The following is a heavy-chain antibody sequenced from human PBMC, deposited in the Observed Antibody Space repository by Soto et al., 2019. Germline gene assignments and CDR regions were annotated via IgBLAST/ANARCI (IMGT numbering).Heavy chain of an antibody. CDR3: AKEKRYFDWLLPTSGWFDP. CDR1: GFTFSSYA. Sequence: GGSLRLSCAASGFTFSSYAMSWVRQAPGKGPKWVSAISGSGGSTYYADSVKGRFTISRDNSKNTLYLQMNSLRAEDTAVYYCAKEKRYFDWLLPTSGWFDPWGQGTLVTVSS. D-gene: IGHD3-9*01. V-gene: IGHV3-23*01. CDR2: ISGSGGST. J-gene: IGHJ5*02.